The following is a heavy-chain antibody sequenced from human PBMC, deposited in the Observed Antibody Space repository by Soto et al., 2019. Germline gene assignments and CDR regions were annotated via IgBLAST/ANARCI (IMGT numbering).Heavy chain of an antibody. Sequence: GSLSLACAASGFTLSTSYITWVRQAPGKGLKLVSVIVIGGTTQYAESVKGRFTISRDNSENTVVLQMNNVRAEDTAVYYCARLGPYASGTYSFRHNRFDPWGQGTQVTVPQ. V-gene: IGHV3-53*01. J-gene: IGHJ5*02. CDR2: IVIGGTT. CDR3: ARLGPYASGTYSFRHNRFDP. CDR1: GFTLSTSY. D-gene: IGHD3-10*01.